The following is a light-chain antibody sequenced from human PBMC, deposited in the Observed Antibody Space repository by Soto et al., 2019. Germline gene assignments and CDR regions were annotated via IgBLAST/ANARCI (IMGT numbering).Light chain of an antibody. J-gene: IGKJ1*01. CDR1: QSISSW. CDR2: DAS. V-gene: IGKV1-5*01. CDR3: QQYGSSGT. Sequence: DIQMTQSPSPLSASVGDRVTITCRASQSISSWLAWYQQKPGKAPKLLIYDASSLESGVPSSFSGSGSGTDFTLTISRLEPEDFAVYYCQQYGSSGTSGQGTRWIS.